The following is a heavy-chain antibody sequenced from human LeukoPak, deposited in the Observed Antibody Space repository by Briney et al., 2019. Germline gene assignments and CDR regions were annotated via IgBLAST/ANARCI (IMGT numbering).Heavy chain of an antibody. CDR3: TRDLMGIAYRGAFYY. Sequence: GGSLRLSCAASGFTFSSHSMNWVRQAPGKGLEWVSSISSSSSYIYYADSVKGRFTISRDNAKNSLYLQMNSLRAEDTAVYYCTRDLMGIAYRGAFYYWGQGTLVTVSS. V-gene: IGHV3-21*04. J-gene: IGHJ4*02. D-gene: IGHD6-13*01. CDR1: GFTFSSHS. CDR2: ISSSSSYI.